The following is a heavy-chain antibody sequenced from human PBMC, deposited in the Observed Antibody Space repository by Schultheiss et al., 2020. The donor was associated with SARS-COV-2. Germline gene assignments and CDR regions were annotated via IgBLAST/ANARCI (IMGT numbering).Heavy chain of an antibody. CDR3: ARDDPRYDYVWGLLDY. CDR2: IIPIFGTA. J-gene: IGHJ4*02. Sequence: SVKVSCKASGYTFTSYYMHWVRQAPGQGLEWMGGIIPIFGTANYAQKFQGRVTITADESTSTAYMELSSLRSEDTAVYYCARDDPRYDYVWGLLDYWGQGTLVTVSS. V-gene: IGHV1-69*13. CDR1: GYTFTSYY. D-gene: IGHD3-16*01.